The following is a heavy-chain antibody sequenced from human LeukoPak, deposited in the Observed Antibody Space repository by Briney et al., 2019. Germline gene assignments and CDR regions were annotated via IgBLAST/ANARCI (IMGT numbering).Heavy chain of an antibody. CDR3: ARKDDYRYYFDY. D-gene: IGHD3-16*01. CDR2: ISYDGSNE. Sequence: PGGSLRLSCAASGLTFSRYWMHWVRQAPGKGLEWVAIISYDGSNEYYADSMRGRFTISRDNSKNTLYLQMNSLRPEDTAVYYCARKDDYRYYFDYWGQGTLVTVSS. V-gene: IGHV3-30-3*01. CDR1: GLTFSRYW. J-gene: IGHJ4*02.